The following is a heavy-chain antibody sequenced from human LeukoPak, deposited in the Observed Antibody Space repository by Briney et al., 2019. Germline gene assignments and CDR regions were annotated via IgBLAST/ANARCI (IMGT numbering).Heavy chain of an antibody. Sequence: GGSLRLSCAASGFTFSSYWMSWVRQAPGKGLEWVANIKQDGSERYYVDSVKGRFTISRDNAKNSLYLQMNSLRAEDTAVYYCARVPDYVWGGYRLDYWGQGTLVTVSS. CDR3: ARVPDYVWGGYRLDY. CDR1: GFTFSSYW. V-gene: IGHV3-7*01. CDR2: IKQDGSER. J-gene: IGHJ4*02. D-gene: IGHD3-16*02.